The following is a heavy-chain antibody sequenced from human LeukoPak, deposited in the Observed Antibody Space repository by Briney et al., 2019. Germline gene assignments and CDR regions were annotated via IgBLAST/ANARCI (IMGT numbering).Heavy chain of an antibody. J-gene: IGHJ3*02. Sequence: GGSLRLSCADSGLTISNNWMSWVRQAPGKGLEWVAVISYDGSNKYYADSVKGRFTISRDNSKNTLYLQMNSLRAEDTAVYYCARVSSGGLDAFDIWGQGTMVTVSS. D-gene: IGHD6-25*01. CDR1: GLTISNNW. CDR2: ISYDGSNK. V-gene: IGHV3-30*03. CDR3: ARVSSGGLDAFDI.